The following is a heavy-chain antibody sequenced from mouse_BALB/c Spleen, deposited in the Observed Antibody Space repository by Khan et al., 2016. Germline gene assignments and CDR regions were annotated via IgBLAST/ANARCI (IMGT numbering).Heavy chain of an antibody. V-gene: IGHV5-6*01. CDR1: GFTFSNYA. Sequence: EVELVESGGDLVKPGGSLNLSCAASGFTFSNYAMSWVRQTPDKRPEWVATISSGGSYTYYPVRVKVRFTISSDNAKNTLYLQMSSLKSEDTAIYYCARQLDGSSSAYAMDYWGQGASVTVSS. D-gene: IGHD1-1*01. CDR3: ARQLDGSSSAYAMDY. CDR2: ISSGGSYT. J-gene: IGHJ4*01.